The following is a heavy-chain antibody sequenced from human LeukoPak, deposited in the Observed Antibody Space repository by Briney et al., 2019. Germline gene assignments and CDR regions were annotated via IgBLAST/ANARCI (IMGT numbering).Heavy chain of an antibody. D-gene: IGHD6-6*01. CDR1: GRSFSGYY. V-gene: IGHV4-34*01. CDR2: INHSGGT. J-gene: IGHJ4*02. CDR3: ATLGATRPNFKNSFDY. Sequence: SETLSLTCAVYGRSFSGYYWTWIRQPPGKGLEWIGEINHSGGTDHNPSLKSQVTMSVDTSKNQISLQLTSVTAADTAVYYCATLGATRPNFKNSFDYWGQGTLVTVSS.